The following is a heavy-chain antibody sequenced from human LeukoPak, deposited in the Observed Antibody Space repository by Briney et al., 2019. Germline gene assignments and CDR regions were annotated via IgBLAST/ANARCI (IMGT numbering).Heavy chain of an antibody. V-gene: IGHV3-48*01. D-gene: IGHD2-15*01. CDR3: ARGADGVSSNSRGWFDP. Sequence: GGSLRLSCAASGFTFSSYSMNWVRQAPGKGLEWVSYISSSSSTIYYADSVKGRFTISRDNAKNSLYLQMNSLRAEDTAVYYCARGADGVSSNSRGWFDPWGQGTLVTVSS. CDR1: GFTFSSYS. J-gene: IGHJ5*02. CDR2: ISSSSSTI.